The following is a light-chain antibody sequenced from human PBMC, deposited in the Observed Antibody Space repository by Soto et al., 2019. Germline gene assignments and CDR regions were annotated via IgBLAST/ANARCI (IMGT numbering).Light chain of an antibody. V-gene: IGKV1-27*01. CDR2: TVS. CDR1: QDISTY. CDR3: QQSYSTLLS. Sequence: DIQLTQSPSSLSASVGDRVTLTCRASQDISTYLAWYQQKPGKVPKLLIYTVSTLQFGVPSRFSGSGSGTEISLTIMSLQPEDFATYYCQQSYSTLLSFGGGTKVDIK. J-gene: IGKJ4*01.